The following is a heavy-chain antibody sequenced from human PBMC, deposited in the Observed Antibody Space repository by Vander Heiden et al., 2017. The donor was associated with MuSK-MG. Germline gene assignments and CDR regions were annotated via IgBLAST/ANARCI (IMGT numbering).Heavy chain of an antibody. CDR1: GGSISSYY. D-gene: IGHD4-17*01. CDR2: IFYSGST. J-gene: IGHJ4*02. Sequence: QVQLQESGPGLVKPSETLSLTCTVSGGSISSYYWSWIRQPPGKGLEWIGCIFYSGSTNYNPSLKSRVTISVDTSKNQLSLKLNSVTAAETAVYYCARDDYGLGKFDYWGQGTLVSVSS. V-gene: IGHV4-59*01. CDR3: ARDDYGLGKFDY.